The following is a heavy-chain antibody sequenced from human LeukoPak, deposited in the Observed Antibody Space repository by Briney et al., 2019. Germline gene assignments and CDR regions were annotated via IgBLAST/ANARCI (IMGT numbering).Heavy chain of an antibody. Sequence: SETLSLTCTVSGGSISSSSYYCGWIRQPPGKGLEWFGSIYHSGSTYYNPSLKSRVTLSVETSKNQFSLKLSSVTAADTAVYYCAGSTYDNWFDPWGQGTLVTVSS. V-gene: IGHV4-39*01. J-gene: IGHJ5*02. CDR1: GGSISSSSYY. CDR2: IYHSGST. CDR3: AGSTYDNWFDP. D-gene: IGHD2-8*01.